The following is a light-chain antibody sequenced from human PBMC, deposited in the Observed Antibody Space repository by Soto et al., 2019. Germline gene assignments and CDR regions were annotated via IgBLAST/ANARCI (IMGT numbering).Light chain of an antibody. J-gene: IGKJ4*01. CDR3: QQHNDWPLT. CDR1: QSLNNN. V-gene: IGKV3-15*01. Sequence: EIVMTQSPATVSVFPGERATLSCRASQSLNNNLAWYQQKPGQAPRLLIYGVSTRATGIPARFSGSGSGTEFALAISSLQSEDFAVYYCQQHNDWPLTGGAGTKVEI. CDR2: GVS.